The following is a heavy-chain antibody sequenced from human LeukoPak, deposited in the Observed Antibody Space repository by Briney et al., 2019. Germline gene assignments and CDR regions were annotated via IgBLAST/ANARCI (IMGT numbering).Heavy chain of an antibody. Sequence: PGGSLRLSCAASGFTFNSYTMNWVRQAPGKGLESVSSIRSNSRGINYADSVKGRFTISRDNDKNTVFLEMNSLRAEDTAVYYCARAQGDGYSSSWYGRLDYWGQGTLVTVSS. J-gene: IGHJ4*02. D-gene: IGHD6-13*01. CDR3: ARAQGDGYSSSWYGRLDY. V-gene: IGHV3-21*06. CDR2: IRSNSRGI. CDR1: GFTFNSYT.